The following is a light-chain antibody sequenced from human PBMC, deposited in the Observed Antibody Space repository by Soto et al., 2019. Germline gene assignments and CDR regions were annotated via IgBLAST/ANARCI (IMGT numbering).Light chain of an antibody. CDR1: QSVLYSSNNRNY. Sequence: IVMTQSPDSLAVSLGERATINCKSSQSVLYSSNNRNYLAWYQQRPGQPPKLLIYWASTRESGVHDRFSGSGSGTDFTLTITSLQAEDVAVYYCQQYESTPPTFGQGTKLEIK. CDR3: QQYESTPPT. J-gene: IGKJ2*01. CDR2: WAS. V-gene: IGKV4-1*01.